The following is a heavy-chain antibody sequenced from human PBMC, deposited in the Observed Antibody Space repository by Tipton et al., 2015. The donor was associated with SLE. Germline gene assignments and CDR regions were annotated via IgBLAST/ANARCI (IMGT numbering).Heavy chain of an antibody. Sequence: QLVQSGAEMKRPGASVKVSCKASGYPFRDYLITWLRQAPGQGLEWMGWISAYNGNTNYAQKLQGRVTMTTDTSTTTAYMELRSLRSDDTAVYYCARSYYGSRHYYTHADHWGQGTQVTVSS. CDR2: ISAYNGNT. V-gene: IGHV1-18*01. CDR1: GYPFRDYL. J-gene: IGHJ4*02. D-gene: IGHD3-10*01. CDR3: ARSYYGSRHYYTHADH.